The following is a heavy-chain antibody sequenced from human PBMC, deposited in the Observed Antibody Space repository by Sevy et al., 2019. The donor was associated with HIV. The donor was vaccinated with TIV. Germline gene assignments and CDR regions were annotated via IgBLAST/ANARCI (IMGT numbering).Heavy chain of an antibody. CDR2: ISSSSSTI. J-gene: IGHJ4*02. CDR3: AREAARDGYNYVDY. Sequence: GGFLRLSCAASGFTFSSYSMNWVRQAPGKGLEWVSYISSSSSTIYYADSVKGRFTISRDNAKNSLYLQMNSLRDEDTAVYYCAREAARDGYNYVDYWGQGTLVTVSS. CDR1: GFTFSSYS. V-gene: IGHV3-48*02. D-gene: IGHD5-12*01.